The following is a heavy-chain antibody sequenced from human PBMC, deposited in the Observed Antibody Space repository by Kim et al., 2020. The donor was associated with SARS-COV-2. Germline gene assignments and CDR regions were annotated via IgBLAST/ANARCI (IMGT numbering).Heavy chain of an antibody. CDR3: ARDPGVDTAMVTNDAFDI. D-gene: IGHD5-18*01. V-gene: IGHV1-8*01. CDR2: MNPNSGNT. Sequence: ASVKVSCKASGYTFTSYDINWVRQATGQGLEWMGWMNPNSGNTGYAQKFQGRVTMTRNTSISTAYMELSSLRSEDTAVYYCARDPGVDTAMVTNDAFDIWGQGTMVTVSS. CDR1: GYTFTSYD. J-gene: IGHJ3*02.